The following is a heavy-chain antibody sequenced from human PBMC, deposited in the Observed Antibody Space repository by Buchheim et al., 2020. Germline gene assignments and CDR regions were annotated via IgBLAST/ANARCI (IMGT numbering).Heavy chain of an antibody. CDR2: INHSGST. V-gene: IGHV4-34*01. Sequence: QVQLQQWGAGLLKPSETLSLTCAVYGGSFSGYYWSWIRQPPGKGLEWIGEINHSGSTNYNPSLKSRVTISVDTSKNQFSLKLSSVTAADTAVYYCARGRLFWSYYYYYYMDVWGKGTT. CDR3: ARGRLFWSYYYYYYMDV. J-gene: IGHJ6*03. D-gene: IGHD3-3*01. CDR1: GGSFSGYY.